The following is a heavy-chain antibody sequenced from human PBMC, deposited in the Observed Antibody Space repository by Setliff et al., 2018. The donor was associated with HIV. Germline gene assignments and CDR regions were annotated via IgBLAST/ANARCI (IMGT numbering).Heavy chain of an antibody. Sequence: SETLSLTCTVGSINSDPYFWSWIRQAAGKGLEWIGHISTSGNTNYSPSLKSRVTISVHTSKNLLSLSLVSVTATDTAIYYCARRSGGYDLFFDSWGQGMLVTVSS. CDR2: ISTSGNT. CDR1: GSINSDPYF. J-gene: IGHJ5*02. V-gene: IGHV4-61*09. CDR3: ARRSGGYDLFFDS. D-gene: IGHD5-12*01.